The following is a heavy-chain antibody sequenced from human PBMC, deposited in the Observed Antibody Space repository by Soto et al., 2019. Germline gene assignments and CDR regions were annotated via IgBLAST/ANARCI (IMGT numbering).Heavy chain of an antibody. CDR3: ARGRYGDY. J-gene: IGHJ4*02. CDR2: ISAHKDNT. V-gene: IGHV1-18*01. Sequence: QVHLVQSGAEVRKPGASVKVSCKGSGYTFTSYGIAWVRQAPGQGLEWMGWISAHKDNTNSAQKVQGRVTVTRDTFTSTAYMEMRNLRSDDTAVYYCARGRYGDYWGQGALVTVSS. D-gene: IGHD1-1*01. CDR1: GYTFTSYG.